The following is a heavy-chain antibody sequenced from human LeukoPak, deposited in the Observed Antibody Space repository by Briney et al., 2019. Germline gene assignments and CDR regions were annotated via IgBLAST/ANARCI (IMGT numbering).Heavy chain of an antibody. Sequence: SETLSLTCTVSGGSISSYYWSWIRQPPGKGLEWIGYIYYSGSTNYNPSLKSRVTISVDTSKNQFSLKLSSVTAADTAVYYCARTPPSTYYYDSSGPRHWFDPWGQGTLVTVSS. CDR1: GGSISSYY. CDR2: IYYSGST. J-gene: IGHJ5*02. V-gene: IGHV4-59*08. CDR3: ARTPPSTYYYDSSGPRHWFDP. D-gene: IGHD3-22*01.